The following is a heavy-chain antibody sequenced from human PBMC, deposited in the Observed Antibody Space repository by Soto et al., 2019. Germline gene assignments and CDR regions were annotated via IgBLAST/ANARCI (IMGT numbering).Heavy chain of an antibody. V-gene: IGHV3-30*18. CDR3: AKEVGATTGYYYGMDV. Sequence: GGSLRLSCAASGFTFSSYGMHWVRQAPGKGLEWMAVISYDGSNKYYADSVKGRFTISRDNSKNTLYLQMNSLRAEDTAVYYCAKEVGATTGYYYGMDVWGQGTTVTVSS. CDR1: GFTFSSYG. J-gene: IGHJ6*02. CDR2: ISYDGSNK. D-gene: IGHD1-26*01.